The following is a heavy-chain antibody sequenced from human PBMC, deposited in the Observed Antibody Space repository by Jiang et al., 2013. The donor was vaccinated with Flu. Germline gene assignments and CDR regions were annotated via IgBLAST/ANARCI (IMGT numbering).Heavy chain of an antibody. Sequence: LVKPSETLSLTCTVSSGSISSHYWSWIRQPPGKGLEWIGYIHNSGTTNYNPSLKSRVTISIGTSTNQFSLKLISVTAPDTAVYYCARSYCGGDCYSMFGYSYYGMDVWGQGTTVTVSS. V-gene: IGHV4-59*08. J-gene: IGHJ6*02. CDR2: IHNSGTT. D-gene: IGHD2-21*02. CDR3: ARSYCGGDCYSMFGYSYYGMDV. CDR1: SGSISSHY.